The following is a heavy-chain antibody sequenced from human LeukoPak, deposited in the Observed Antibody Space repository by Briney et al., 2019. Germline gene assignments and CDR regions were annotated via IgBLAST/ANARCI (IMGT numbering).Heavy chain of an antibody. V-gene: IGHV3-7*01. CDR3: ARAQWLVCYFDY. CDR1: GFTFSSYW. Sequence: PGGSLRLSCATSGFTFSSYWMSWVRQAPGKGLEWVANIKQDGSEKYYVDSVKGRCTISRDNAKNSLYLQMNSLTAEDMAVYYCARAQWLVCYFDYWGQGTLVTVSS. CDR2: IKQDGSEK. J-gene: IGHJ4*02. D-gene: IGHD6-19*01.